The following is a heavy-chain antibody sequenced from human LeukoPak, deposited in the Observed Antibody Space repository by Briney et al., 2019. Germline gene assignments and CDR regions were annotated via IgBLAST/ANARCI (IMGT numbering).Heavy chain of an antibody. D-gene: IGHD2-21*02. J-gene: IGHJ3*02. CDR2: ISSSSSTI. Sequence: PGGSLRLSCAASGFTFSSYSMNWVRQAPGKGLEWVSYISSSSSTIYYADSVKGRFTISRDNAKNSLYLQMNSLRAEDTAVYYCASSGVVTSHAFDIWGQGTMVTVSS. CDR1: GFTFSSYS. CDR3: ASSGVVTSHAFDI. V-gene: IGHV3-48*01.